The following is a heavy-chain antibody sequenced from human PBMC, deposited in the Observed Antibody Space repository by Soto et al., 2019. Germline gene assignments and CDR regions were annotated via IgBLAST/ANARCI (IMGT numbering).Heavy chain of an antibody. D-gene: IGHD5-18*01. J-gene: IGHJ6*02. CDR3: ARVRSYSYGQGYGMDV. Sequence: EVQLVESGGGLVKPGGSLRLSCAASGFTFSTYSMNWVRQAPGKGLEWVSSISSSSGYIYYADSVKGRFTIPRDDAKNSLSLQMNSLRAEDTAVYYCARVRSYSYGQGYGMDVWGQGTTVTVSS. CDR2: ISSSSGYI. V-gene: IGHV3-21*01. CDR1: GFTFSTYS.